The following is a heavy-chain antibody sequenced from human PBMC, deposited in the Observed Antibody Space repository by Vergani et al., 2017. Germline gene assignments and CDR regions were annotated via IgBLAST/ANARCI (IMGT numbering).Heavy chain of an antibody. Sequence: EVQLVESGGGLVKPGGSLRLSCAASGFTFSSYSMNWVRQAPGKGLEWVSSISSSSSYIYYADSVKGRFTISRDNAKNSLYLQMNSLRAEDTAVYYCARDIRLRPNWYFDLWGRGTLVTVSS. J-gene: IGHJ2*01. CDR2: ISSSSSYI. D-gene: IGHD3-16*01. CDR3: ARDIRLRPNWYFDL. V-gene: IGHV3-21*01. CDR1: GFTFSSYS.